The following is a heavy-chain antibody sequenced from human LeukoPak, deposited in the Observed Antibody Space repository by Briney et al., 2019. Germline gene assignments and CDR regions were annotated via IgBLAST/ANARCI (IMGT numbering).Heavy chain of an antibody. V-gene: IGHV1-46*01. D-gene: IGHD3-3*01. CDR1: GYTFTNSY. CDR2: INPDGGNT. J-gene: IGHJ3*02. CDR3: ARDLRITIFGVVIPWAFDI. Sequence: ASVKVSCKASGYTFTNSYIHWVRQAPGQVLEWMGLINPDGGNTNYAQNFQGRVTMTRDMSTSTVYMELTSLRSEDTAVYYCARDLRITIFGVVIPWAFDIWGQGTMVTVSS.